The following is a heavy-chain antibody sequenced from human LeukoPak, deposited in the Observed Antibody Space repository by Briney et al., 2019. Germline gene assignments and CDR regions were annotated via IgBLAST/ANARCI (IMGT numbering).Heavy chain of an antibody. CDR1: GGSFSDINYF. CDR3: ARGGVSDAFDI. J-gene: IGHJ3*02. V-gene: IGHV4-39*01. Sequence: SETLSLTCTVSGGSFSDINYFWGWIRQPPGKGLEWIGSIYYSGDTYYNPSLKSRVTISVDTSKNQFSLKLYSVPAADTAVYYCARGGVSDAFDIWGQGTMVTVSS. D-gene: IGHD2-8*01. CDR2: IYYSGDT.